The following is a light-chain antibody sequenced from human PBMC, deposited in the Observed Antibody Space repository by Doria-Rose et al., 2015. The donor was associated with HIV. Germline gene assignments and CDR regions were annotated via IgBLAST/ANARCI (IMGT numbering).Light chain of an antibody. J-gene: IGKJ2*01. V-gene: IGKV1-5*03. CDR3: QQYNSYT. CDR2: KAS. CDR1: QSISNW. Sequence: QMTQSPSTLSASVGDRVTITCRASQSISNWLAWYQQKSGKAPKLLIYKASSLESGVPSRFSGSGSGTEFTLTISSLQPDDFATYYCQQYNSYTFGQGTKLEIK.